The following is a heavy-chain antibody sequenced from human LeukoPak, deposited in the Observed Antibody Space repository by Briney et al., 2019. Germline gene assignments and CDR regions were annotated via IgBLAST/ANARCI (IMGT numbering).Heavy chain of an antibody. Sequence: GGSLRLSCAASGFTFSSYGMHWVRQAPGKGLEWVAVISYDGSNKYYADSVKGRFTISRDNSKNTLYLQMNSLRAEDTAVYYCAKGKGMTTVTPNDYWGQGTLVTVSS. CDR1: GFTFSSYG. CDR3: AKGKGMTTVTPNDY. D-gene: IGHD4-17*01. V-gene: IGHV3-30*18. J-gene: IGHJ4*02. CDR2: ISYDGSNK.